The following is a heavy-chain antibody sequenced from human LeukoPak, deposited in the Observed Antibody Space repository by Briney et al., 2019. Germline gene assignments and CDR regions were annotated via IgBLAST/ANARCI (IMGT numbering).Heavy chain of an antibody. CDR1: GFTFSSYA. CDR2: ISGSGGST. D-gene: IGHD3-22*01. J-gene: IGHJ4*02. CDR3: AKTKISSGYLPRD. Sequence: GGSLRLSCAASGFTFSSYAMSWVRQAPGKGLEWVSAISGSGGSTYYADSVKGRFTISRDNSKNTLYLQMNSLRAEDTAAYYCAKTKISSGYLPRDWGQGTLVTVSS. V-gene: IGHV3-23*01.